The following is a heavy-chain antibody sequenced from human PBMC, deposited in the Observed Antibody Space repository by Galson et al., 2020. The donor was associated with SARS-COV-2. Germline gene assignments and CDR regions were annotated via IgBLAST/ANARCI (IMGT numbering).Heavy chain of an antibody. Sequence: SETLSLTCTVSGGSISSGSYYWSWIRQPAGKGLEWIGRIYTSGSTNYNPSLKSRVTISVDTSKNQFSLKLSSVTAADTAVYYCARVGLNSGWTDWGQGTLVTVSS. J-gene: IGHJ4*02. CDR2: IYTSGST. CDR3: ARVGLNSGWTD. V-gene: IGHV4-61*02. D-gene: IGHD6-19*01. CDR1: GGSISSGSYY.